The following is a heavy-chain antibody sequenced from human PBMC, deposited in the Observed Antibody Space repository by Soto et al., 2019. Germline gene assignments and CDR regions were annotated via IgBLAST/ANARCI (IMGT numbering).Heavy chain of an antibody. V-gene: IGHV4-61*01. J-gene: IGHJ4*02. CDR3: ARGRLHLGELSFNYLDF. CDR1: GGSVSSGSYY. Sequence: PSETLSLTCTVSGGSVSSGSYYWSWIRQPPGKGLEWIGEINHSGTTNYIPSLKRRVTVSVDTSKNQFSLKLISVTAADTAVYFCARGRLHLGELSFNYLDFWGQGTPVTVSS. CDR2: INHSGTT. D-gene: IGHD3-16*02.